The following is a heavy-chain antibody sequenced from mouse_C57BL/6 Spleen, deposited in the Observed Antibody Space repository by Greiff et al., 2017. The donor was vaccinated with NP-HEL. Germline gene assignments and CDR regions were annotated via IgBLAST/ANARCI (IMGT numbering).Heavy chain of an antibody. V-gene: IGHV1-82*01. CDR2: IYPGDGDT. Sequence: VQLQQSGPELVKPGASVKISCKASGYAFSSYWMNWVKQRPGKGLEWIGRIYPGDGDTNYNGKFKGKATLTADKSSSTAYMQLSSLTSEDSAVYFCARSRITTVVATNYFDYWGQGTTLTVSS. D-gene: IGHD1-1*01. J-gene: IGHJ2*01. CDR3: ARSRITTVVATNYFDY. CDR1: GYAFSSYW.